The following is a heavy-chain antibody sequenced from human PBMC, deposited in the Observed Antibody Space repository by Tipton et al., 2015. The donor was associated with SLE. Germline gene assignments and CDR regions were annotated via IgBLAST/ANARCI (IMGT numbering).Heavy chain of an antibody. V-gene: IGHV3-23*01. CDR2: ITGSGDRT. CDR3: ARSPVDYWNGYSA. Sequence: SLRLSCAASGFTFSNYALSWVRQAPGKGLEWISAITGSGDRTYYTDSVKGRFTISRDNSKNSLYLQMNGLRAEDTALYYCARSPVDYWNGYSAWGQGTLVAVSS. CDR1: GFTFSNYA. J-gene: IGHJ4*02. D-gene: IGHD3-3*01.